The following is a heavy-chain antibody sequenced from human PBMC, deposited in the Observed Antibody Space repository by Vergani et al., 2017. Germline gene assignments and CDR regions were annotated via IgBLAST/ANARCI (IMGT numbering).Heavy chain of an antibody. D-gene: IGHD2-15*01. CDR2: IIPIFGTA. V-gene: IGHV1-69*01. CDR3: ARVGTYCSGGSCYYYYYYMDV. J-gene: IGHJ6*03. Sequence: QVQLVQSGAEVKKPGSSVKVSCKASGGTFSSYAISWVRQAPGQGLEWMGGIIPIFGTANYAQKFQGRVTITADESTSTAYMELSSLRSEDTAVYYCARVGTYCSGGSCYYYYYYMDVWGKGTTVTVSS. CDR1: GGTFSSYA.